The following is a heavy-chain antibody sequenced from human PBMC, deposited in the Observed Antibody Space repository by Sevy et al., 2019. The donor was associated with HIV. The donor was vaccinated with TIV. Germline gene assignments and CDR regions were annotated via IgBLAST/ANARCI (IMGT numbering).Heavy chain of an antibody. Sequence: SETLSLTCTVSGGSIRSSSYYWGWLRQSPGKGLEWIGSIYYSGTTYYKTYYSPPLKSRVTMSGDTSKNQFSLNLTPVTAADTAVYFCARQSLKSMHCGGGTCYGYFDNWGQGTLVTVSS. CDR2: IYYSGTTYYKT. D-gene: IGHD2-21*01. J-gene: IGHJ4*02. V-gene: IGHV4-39*01. CDR3: ARQSLKSMHCGGGTCYGYFDN. CDR1: GGSIRSSSYY.